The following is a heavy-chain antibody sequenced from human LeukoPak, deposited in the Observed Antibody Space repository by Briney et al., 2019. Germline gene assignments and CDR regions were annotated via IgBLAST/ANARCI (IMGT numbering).Heavy chain of an antibody. CDR2: IRYDGSDK. CDR1: GFIFDSYG. J-gene: IGHJ3*02. V-gene: IGHV3-30*02. Sequence: GGSLRLSCAASGFIFDSYGMHWVRQAPGKGLEWVAFIRYDGSDKYYADSVKGRFTISRDNSKNTLYLQMNSLRAEDTAVYYCAKDEIEAFDIWGQGTMVTVSS. CDR3: AKDEIEAFDI. D-gene: IGHD3-22*01.